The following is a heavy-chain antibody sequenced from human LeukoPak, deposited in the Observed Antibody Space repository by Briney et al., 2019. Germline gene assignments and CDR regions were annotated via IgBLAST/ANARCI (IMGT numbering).Heavy chain of an antibody. J-gene: IGHJ4*02. CDR1: GYTFTGYY. Sequence: ASVKVSCKASGYTFTGYYMHWVRQAPGQGLEWMGWINPNSGGTNYAQRFQGRVTMTRDTSISTAYMELSRLRSDDTAVYYCARPYYDILTGYPNWGQGTLVTVSS. CDR2: INPNSGGT. CDR3: ARPYYDILTGYPN. V-gene: IGHV1-2*02. D-gene: IGHD3-9*01.